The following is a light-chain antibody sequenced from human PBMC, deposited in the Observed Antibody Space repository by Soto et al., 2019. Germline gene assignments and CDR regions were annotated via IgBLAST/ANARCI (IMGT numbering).Light chain of an antibody. CDR2: SDT. CDR3: AAWDGTLNVVV. Sequence: QSVLSQPPSVSEAPRQRVTISCSGSNSNIGNNAVNWYQQLPGKAPKLLLYSDTLLYSGVSDRFSCSKSGTSASLAISGLQSQDEADYYCAAWDGTLNVVVFGAGTKLTVL. J-gene: IGLJ2*01. CDR1: NSNIGNNA. V-gene: IGLV1-36*01.